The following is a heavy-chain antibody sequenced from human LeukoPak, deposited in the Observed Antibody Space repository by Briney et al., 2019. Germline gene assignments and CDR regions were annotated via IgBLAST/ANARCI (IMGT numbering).Heavy chain of an antibody. V-gene: IGHV3-21*01. CDR3: ARRYYYDSSGYEDY. CDR1: GFTFSSFD. Sequence: GGSLRLSCAASGFTFSSFDMHWVRQPTGQGLEWVSSISSSSSYIYYADSVKGRFTISRDNAKNSLYLQMNSLRAEDTAVYYCARRYYYDSSGYEDYWGQGTLVTVSS. J-gene: IGHJ4*02. CDR2: ISSSSSYI. D-gene: IGHD3-22*01.